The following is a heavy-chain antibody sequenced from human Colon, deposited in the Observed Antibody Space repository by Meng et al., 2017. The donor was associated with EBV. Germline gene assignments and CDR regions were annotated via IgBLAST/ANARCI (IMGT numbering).Heavy chain of an antibody. V-gene: IGHV4-4*02. CDR3: MRDLLVLEKNEV. CDR2: IFHSGLT. CDR1: GGSISSSNW. D-gene: IGHD1-1*01. Sequence: VHLREAGPGLGKPSEPLSLTCAVSGGSISSSNWWGWVRQSPEKGLEWIGEIFHSGLTNYNPSLQSRVTISVDKSKNQFSLEVTSVTAADTAIYYCMRDLLVLEKNEVWGRGTLVTVSS. J-gene: IGHJ2*01.